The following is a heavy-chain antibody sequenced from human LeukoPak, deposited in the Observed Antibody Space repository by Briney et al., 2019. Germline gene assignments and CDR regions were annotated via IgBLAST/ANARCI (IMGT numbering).Heavy chain of an antibody. J-gene: IGHJ6*02. D-gene: IGHD6-13*01. Sequence: PGRSLRLSCAASGFTFSGYGMHWVRQAPGKGLEWVAVIWYDGSNKYYANSVKGRFTSSRDNAKNTLFLQMNSLRAEDTAVYYCARTMPDSYSSSWYPARFGYYYYGMDVWGQGTTVTVSS. V-gene: IGHV3-33*01. CDR3: ARTMPDSYSSSWYPARFGYYYYGMDV. CDR1: GFTFSGYG. CDR2: IWYDGSNK.